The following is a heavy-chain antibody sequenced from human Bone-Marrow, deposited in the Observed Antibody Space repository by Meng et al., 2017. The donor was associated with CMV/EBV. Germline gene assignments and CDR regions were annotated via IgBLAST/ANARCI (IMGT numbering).Heavy chain of an antibody. D-gene: IGHD2-21*01. V-gene: IGHV4-39*07. Sequence: SETLSLTCTVSGGSISSSSYYWGWIRQPPGKGLEWIGSIYYSGSTYYNPSLKSRVTISVDTSKNQFSLKLSSVTAADTAVYYCARAGDGHYPGNPWGQGTLVTVSS. J-gene: IGHJ5*02. CDR2: IYYSGST. CDR3: ARAGDGHYPGNP. CDR1: GGSISSSSYY.